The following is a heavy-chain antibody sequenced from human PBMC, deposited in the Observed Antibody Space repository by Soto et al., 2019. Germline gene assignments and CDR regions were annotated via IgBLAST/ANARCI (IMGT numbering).Heavy chain of an antibody. CDR2: IYHSGST. D-gene: IGHD3-3*01. CDR1: GGSISSGCYY. V-gene: IGHV4-31*02. CDR3: ARDLGRSTFWSGSNWFDP. Sequence: PSETLSLTCTVSGGSISSGCYYWSWIRQHPEKGQEWIGEIYHSGSTNYNPSLKSRITISVDKSKNQFSLKLSSVTAADTAVYYCARDLGRSTFWSGSNWFDPWGQGTLVTVSS. J-gene: IGHJ5*02.